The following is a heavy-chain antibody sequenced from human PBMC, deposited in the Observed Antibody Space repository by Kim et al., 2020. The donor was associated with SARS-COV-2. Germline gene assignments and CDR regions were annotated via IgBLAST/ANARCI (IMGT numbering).Heavy chain of an antibody. CDR1: SGSFTGYY. J-gene: IGHJ3*02. CDR3: ARKLCTRTNCPRRDVFDI. D-gene: IGHD2-8*01. V-gene: IGHV4-34*12. Sequence: SETLSLTCAVYSGSFTGYYWTWLRQPPGKGLEWIGEAFHTGGPNYNPSLNSRVTISLDASKNQFSLNLASVTAADTAVYFCARKLCTRTNCPRRDVFDIWGQGTEVTVSS. CDR2: AFHTGGP.